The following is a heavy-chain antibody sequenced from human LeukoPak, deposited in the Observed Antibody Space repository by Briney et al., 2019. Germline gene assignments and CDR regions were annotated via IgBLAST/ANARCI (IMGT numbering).Heavy chain of an antibody. CDR1: GGTFSSYA. V-gene: IGHV1-69*05. J-gene: IGHJ6*02. CDR3: ARVVTRLREGKYHYDMDV. D-gene: IGHD3-10*01. CDR2: IIPIFGTA. Sequence: ASVKVSCKASGGTFSSYAISWVRQAPGQGLEWMGGIIPIFGTANYAQKFQVRVTITRDTSASTAYMELSSLRSEDTAVYYCARVVTRLREGKYHYDMDVWGQGTTVTVSS.